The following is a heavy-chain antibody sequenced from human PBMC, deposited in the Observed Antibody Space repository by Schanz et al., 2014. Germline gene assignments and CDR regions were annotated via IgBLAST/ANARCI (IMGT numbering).Heavy chain of an antibody. CDR3: ARDGDRYYSNDYMDV. J-gene: IGHJ6*03. CDR1: GFAFSVYG. Sequence: QVQMMESGGGVVQPGRSLRLSCAASGFAFSVYGMHWVRQAPGKGPEWVSTISASGGSTYYADSVKGRFTISRDNSKNTLYLQMNTRRAEDTAVYYCARDGDRYYSNDYMDVWGKGTTVTVS. CDR2: ISASGGST. V-gene: IGHV3-NL1*01. D-gene: IGHD3-10*01.